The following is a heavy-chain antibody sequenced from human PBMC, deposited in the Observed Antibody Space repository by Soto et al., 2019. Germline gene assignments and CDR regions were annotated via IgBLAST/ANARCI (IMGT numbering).Heavy chain of an antibody. V-gene: IGHV1-69*13. J-gene: IGHJ4*02. CDR3: ARDYRLHLGELSYFDY. CDR1: GGTFSSYA. CDR2: IIPIIGTA. Sequence: SVKVSCKASGGTFSSYAISWVRQAPGQGLEWMGGIIPIIGTANYAQKFQGRVTITADASTSTAYMELRSLRSDDTAVYYCARDYRLHLGELSYFDYWGQGTLVTVSS. D-gene: IGHD3-16*02.